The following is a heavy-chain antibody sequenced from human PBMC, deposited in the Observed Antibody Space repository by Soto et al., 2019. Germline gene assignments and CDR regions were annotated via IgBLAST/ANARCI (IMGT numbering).Heavy chain of an antibody. J-gene: IGHJ3*02. D-gene: IGHD3-9*01. V-gene: IGHV3-23*01. Sequence: RLSCAASGFIFSSYAMTWVRQAPGKGLEWVSAIRDSRGSTYYADSVKGRFTVSRDLSKNTLFLQMNGVRAEDTAVYYCVKPFKPYDENTGYLAFDIWGQGTMVTVSS. CDR3: VKPFKPYDENTGYLAFDI. CDR2: IRDSRGST. CDR1: GFIFSSYA.